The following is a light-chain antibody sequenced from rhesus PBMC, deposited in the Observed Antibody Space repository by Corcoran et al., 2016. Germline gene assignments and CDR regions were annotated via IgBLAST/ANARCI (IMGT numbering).Light chain of an antibody. CDR1: SLKTYY. CDR3: GSWDSSGIQYS. J-gene: IGLJ1*01. CDR2: GNT. Sequence: SGLTQEPELSVALGHTVRMTCQGDSLKTYYASWYHQKPGQVPVLVIYGNTNRPSGIPGRFSGSWSGNTGSLTITGAQVEDEADDYCGSWDSSGIQYSFGGGTRLTVL. V-gene: IGLV3S10*01.